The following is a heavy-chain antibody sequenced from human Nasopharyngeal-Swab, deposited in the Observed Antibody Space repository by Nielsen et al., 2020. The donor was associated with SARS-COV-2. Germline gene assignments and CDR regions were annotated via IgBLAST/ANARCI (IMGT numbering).Heavy chain of an antibody. D-gene: IGHD2-2*01. Sequence: GGSLRLSCAASGFTFMSYAMHWVRQAPGKGLEWVAVISDDGINKYYADSVKGRFTISRDNSKNTVYFQMNSLRPDDTAVYYCAREGYCRTPSCASDGMDVWGQGTTVTVSS. CDR2: ISDDGINK. CDR1: GFTFMSYA. J-gene: IGHJ6*02. V-gene: IGHV3-30*14. CDR3: AREGYCRTPSCASDGMDV.